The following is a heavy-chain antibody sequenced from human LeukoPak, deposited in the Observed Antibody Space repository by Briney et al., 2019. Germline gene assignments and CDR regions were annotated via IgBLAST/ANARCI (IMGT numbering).Heavy chain of an antibody. CDR2: IYYSGST. V-gene: IGHV4-39*02. J-gene: IGHJ4*02. CDR1: GGSISSSSYY. Sequence: SETLSLTCTVSGGSISSSSYYWGWIRQPPGKGLEWIGSIYYSGSTYYNPSLESRVTISVDTSKNQFSLKLSSVTAADTAVYYCAREVYYYDSSGDWGQGTLVTVSS. CDR3: AREVYYYDSSGD. D-gene: IGHD3-22*01.